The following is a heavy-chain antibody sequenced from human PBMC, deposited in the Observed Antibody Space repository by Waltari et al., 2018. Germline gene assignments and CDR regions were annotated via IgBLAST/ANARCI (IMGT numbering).Heavy chain of an antibody. CDR2: IYSGGST. V-gene: IGHV3-53*02. CDR1: GFTVSSHY. Sequence: EVQLVETGGGLIQPGGSLRLSCAASGFTVSSHYMSGVRQAPGKGLEWVSVIYSGGSTYYADSVKGRFTISRDNAKNSLYLQMNSLRAEDTAVYYCARERWDGEYLDYWGQGTLVTVSS. J-gene: IGHJ4*02. CDR3: ARERWDGEYLDY. D-gene: IGHD1-26*01.